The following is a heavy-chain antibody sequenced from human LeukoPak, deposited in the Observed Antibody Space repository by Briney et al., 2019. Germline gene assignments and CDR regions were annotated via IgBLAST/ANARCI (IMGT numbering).Heavy chain of an antibody. CDR1: GYSISSGYY. CDR3: ARVRSSSSLSPWYFDL. CDR2: IYHSGST. D-gene: IGHD6-13*01. V-gene: IGHV4-38-2*02. Sequence: PSETLSLTCTVSGYSISSGYYWGWIRQPPGKGLEWIGSIYHSGSTYYNPSLKSRVTISVDTSKNQFSLKLSSVTAADTAVYYCARVRSSSSLSPWYFDLWGRGTLVTVSS. J-gene: IGHJ2*01.